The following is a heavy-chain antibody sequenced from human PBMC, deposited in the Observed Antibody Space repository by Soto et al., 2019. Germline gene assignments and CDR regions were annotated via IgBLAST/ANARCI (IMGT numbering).Heavy chain of an antibody. CDR1: GSSINSSGYY. V-gene: IGHV4-39*01. CDR2: MFYGVST. Sequence: SEPLSLTCTVSGSSINSSGYYWGWIRQPPGKGLKWIGSMFYGVSTYYNPSLKSRVTVSVDTSKNQFSLNLRSVTAADTAVYYCARLPSRHLVDYWGQGTLVTVPS. J-gene: IGHJ4*02. CDR3: ARLPSRHLVDY. D-gene: IGHD3-3*02.